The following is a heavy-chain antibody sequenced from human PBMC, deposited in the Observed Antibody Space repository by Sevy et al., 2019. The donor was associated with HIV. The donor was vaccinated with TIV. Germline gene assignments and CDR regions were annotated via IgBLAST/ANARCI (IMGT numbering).Heavy chain of an antibody. Sequence: GSLRLSCAASGFSFSTYAMTWVRQAPGKGLEWVSGISGSGTSTYYTDSVKGRFTISRDNSKNTVYLQMNNLRAEDTAVYYCGKVSIFGVGGFYGYWGQGTLVTVSS. D-gene: IGHD3-3*01. CDR2: ISGSGTST. CDR1: GFSFSTYA. J-gene: IGHJ4*02. CDR3: GKVSIFGVGGFYGY. V-gene: IGHV3-23*01.